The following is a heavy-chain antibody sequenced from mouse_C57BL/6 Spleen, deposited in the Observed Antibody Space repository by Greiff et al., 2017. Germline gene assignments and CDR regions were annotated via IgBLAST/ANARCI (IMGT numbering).Heavy chain of an antibody. D-gene: IGHD2-3*01. CDR1: GYTFTDYE. CDR2: IDPETGGT. CDR3: TRFDGYYEFAY. Sequence: QVQLQQSGAELVRPGASVTLSCKASGYTFTDYEMHWVKQTPVHGLEWIGAIDPETGGTAYNQKFKGKAILTADKSSSTAYMELRSLTSEDSAVYYCTRFDGYYEFAYWGQGTLVTVSA. J-gene: IGHJ3*01. V-gene: IGHV1-15*01.